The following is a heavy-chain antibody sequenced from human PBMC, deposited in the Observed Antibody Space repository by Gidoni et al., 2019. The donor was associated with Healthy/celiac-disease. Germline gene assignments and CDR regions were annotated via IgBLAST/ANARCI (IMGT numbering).Heavy chain of an antibody. CDR2: IIPIFGTA. CDR1: GGTFSSYA. Sequence: VQLVQSGAEVTKPGSSVKVSCKASGGTFSSYAISWVRQDPGQGLEWMGGIIPIFGTANYAQKFQGRVTITADEATSTAYMELSSLRSEDTAVYYCARGRVGAMYYFDYWGQGTLVTVSS. J-gene: IGHJ4*02. V-gene: IGHV1-69*01. D-gene: IGHD1-26*01. CDR3: ARGRVGAMYYFDY.